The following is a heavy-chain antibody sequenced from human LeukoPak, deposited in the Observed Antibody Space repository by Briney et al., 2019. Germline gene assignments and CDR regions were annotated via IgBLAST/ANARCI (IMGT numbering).Heavy chain of an antibody. J-gene: IGHJ3*02. D-gene: IGHD4-23*01. CDR1: GGSISSYY. CDR2: IYYSGST. CDR3: ARGGLTVAYAFDI. Sequence: SETLSLTCTVSGGSISSYYWSWIRQPPGKGLEWIGYIYYSGSTNYNPSLKSRVTISVDTSKNQFPLKLSSVTAADTAVYYCARGGLTVAYAFDIWGQGTMVTVSS. V-gene: IGHV4-59*01.